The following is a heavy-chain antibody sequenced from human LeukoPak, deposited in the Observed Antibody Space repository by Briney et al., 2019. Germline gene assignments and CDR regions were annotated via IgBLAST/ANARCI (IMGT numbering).Heavy chain of an antibody. CDR1: GFPFSTYW. CDR3: ARDKLVGATILDY. D-gene: IGHD1-26*01. Sequence: QPGGSLRLSCAASGFPFSTYWMSWVRRAPGKGLEWVANINQHGGELYYVDSVKGRFTISRDNAKNSLSLQMNSLRAEDTAVYYCARDKLVGATILDYWGQGTLVTVSS. J-gene: IGHJ4*02. CDR2: INQHGGEL. V-gene: IGHV3-7*01.